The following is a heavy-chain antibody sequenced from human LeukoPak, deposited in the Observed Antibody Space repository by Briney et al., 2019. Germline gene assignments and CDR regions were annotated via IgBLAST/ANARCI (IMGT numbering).Heavy chain of an antibody. CDR1: GFTFSSYA. D-gene: IGHD1-26*01. J-gene: IGHJ4*02. Sequence: GGSLRLSCAASGFTFSSYAMHWVRQAPGKGLEWVAVISYDGSNKYYADSVKGRFTIYRDNSKNTLYLQMNSLRAEDTAVYYCAREFGYSGSYFDYWGQGTLVTVSS. V-gene: IGHV3-30-3*01. CDR3: AREFGYSGSYFDY. CDR2: ISYDGSNK.